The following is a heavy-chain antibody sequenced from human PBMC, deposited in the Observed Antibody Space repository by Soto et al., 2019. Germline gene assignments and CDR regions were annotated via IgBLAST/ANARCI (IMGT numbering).Heavy chain of an antibody. CDR3: ARSDSSGWYGDAFDI. Sequence: ASVKVSCKASGYTFTSYAMHWVRQAPGQRLEWMGWINAGNGNTKYSQKFQGRVTITRDTSASTAYMELSSLRSEDTAVYYCARSDSSGWYGDAFDIWGQGTMVTVSS. CDR1: GYTFTSYA. CDR2: INAGNGNT. J-gene: IGHJ3*02. D-gene: IGHD6-19*01. V-gene: IGHV1-3*01.